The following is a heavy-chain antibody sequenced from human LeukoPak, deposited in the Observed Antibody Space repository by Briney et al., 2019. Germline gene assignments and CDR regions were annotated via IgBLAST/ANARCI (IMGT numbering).Heavy chain of an antibody. CDR2: ISGSGGST. CDR1: GFTFSSYG. CDR3: ARDPGPYSSGWYWPMDV. D-gene: IGHD6-19*01. V-gene: IGHV3-23*01. J-gene: IGHJ6*03. Sequence: GGSLRLSCAASGFTFSSYGMSWVRQAPGKGLEWVSAISGSGGSTYYADSVNGRFTISRDNSKNTLYLQMNRLRAEDTAVYYCARDPGPYSSGWYWPMDVWGKGTTVSVSS.